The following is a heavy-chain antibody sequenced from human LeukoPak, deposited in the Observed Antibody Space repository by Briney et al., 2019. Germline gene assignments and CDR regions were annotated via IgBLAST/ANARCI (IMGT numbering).Heavy chain of an antibody. Sequence: PGRSLRLSCAASGFTFSSYGMHWVRQAPGKGLEWVAVIWYDGSNKYYADSVKGRFTISRDNSKNTLYLQMNSLRAEDTAVYYCARAWRGMVRGVIYRMCAFDIWGQGTMVTVSS. CDR1: GFTFSSYG. D-gene: IGHD3-10*01. V-gene: IGHV3-33*01. CDR2: IWYDGSNK. J-gene: IGHJ3*02. CDR3: ARAWRGMVRGVIYRMCAFDI.